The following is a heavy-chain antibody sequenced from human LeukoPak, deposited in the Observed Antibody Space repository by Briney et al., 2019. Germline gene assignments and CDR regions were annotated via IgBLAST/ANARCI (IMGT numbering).Heavy chain of an antibody. CDR3: ARAGRPYSFFFDY. CDR1: VFTVIVNY. CDR2: IDNSGST. V-gene: IGHV3-66*03. D-gene: IGHD1-26*01. Sequence: GGSLRLSCAVSVFTVIVNYMSCVPQAPGKGREWGSLIDNSGSTYYADSVKGRFTISRDNSNNTLYLQMSSLRSEDTAFYYCARAGRPYSFFFDYWGRGALVAVAS. J-gene: IGHJ4*02.